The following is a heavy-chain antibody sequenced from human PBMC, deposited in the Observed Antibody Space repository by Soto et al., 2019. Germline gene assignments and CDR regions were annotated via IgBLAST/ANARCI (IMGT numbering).Heavy chain of an antibody. V-gene: IGHV4-34*01. CDR2: INHSGST. CDR1: GGSFSGYY. D-gene: IGHD3-10*01. J-gene: IGHJ5*02. CDR3: ARHSFGVVRP. Sequence: SETLSLTCAVYGGSFSGYYWSWIRQPPGKGLEWIGEINHSGSTNYNPSLKSRVTISVDTSKNQFSLKLSSVTAADTAVYYCARHSFGVVRPWGQGTLVTVSS.